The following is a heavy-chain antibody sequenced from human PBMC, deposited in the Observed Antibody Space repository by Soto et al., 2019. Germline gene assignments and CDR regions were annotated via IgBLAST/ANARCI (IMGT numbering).Heavy chain of an antibody. V-gene: IGHV3-30-3*01. CDR1: GYTFSSYA. Sequence: PGGSLRLSCAASGYTFSSYAINWVRQAPGKGLEWVAIILYDGIKKDYADSVRGRFTISRDNSKNTLYLQMNSLRAEDTAVYYCARDTDYYDSSGYYYLDYWGQGTLVTVSS. CDR3: ARDTDYYDSSGYYYLDY. D-gene: IGHD3-22*01. J-gene: IGHJ4*02. CDR2: ILYDGIKK.